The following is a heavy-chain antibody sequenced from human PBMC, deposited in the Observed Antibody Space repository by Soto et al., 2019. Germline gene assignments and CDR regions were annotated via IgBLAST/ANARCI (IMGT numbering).Heavy chain of an antibody. CDR2: INPSGGST. J-gene: IGHJ6*02. CDR3: AGVSNSISAYYYYGMDV. CDR1: GYTFTSYY. V-gene: IGHV1-46*01. Sequence: ASVKVSCKASGYTFTSYYMRWVRQAPGQGLEWMGIINPSGGSTSYAQKFQGRVTMTRDTSTRTVYMEPSSLKSEDTAVYYCAGVSNSISAYYYYGMDVWGQGTTVTVSS. D-gene: IGHD6-6*01.